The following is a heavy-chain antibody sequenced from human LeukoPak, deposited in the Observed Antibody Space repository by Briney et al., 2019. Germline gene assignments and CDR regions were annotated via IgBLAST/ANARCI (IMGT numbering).Heavy chain of an antibody. J-gene: IGHJ4*02. CDR2: INSDESDT. CDR1: GFTFSSYW. D-gene: IGHD3-22*01. Sequence: GGSLRLSCAASGFTFSSYWMHWVRQAPGKGLVWVSRINSDESDTNYADSVKGRFTISRDNARNTVYLQMNSLRAEDTAVYYCARGWVPSDITLKWGQGTLVTVSS. V-gene: IGHV3-74*01. CDR3: ARGWVPSDITLK.